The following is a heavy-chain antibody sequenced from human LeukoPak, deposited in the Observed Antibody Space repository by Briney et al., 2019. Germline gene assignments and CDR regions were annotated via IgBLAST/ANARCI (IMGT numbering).Heavy chain of an antibody. CDR2: ISYDGSNK. D-gene: IGHD7-27*01. CDR3: AKDSGDAGGYFDY. V-gene: IGHV3-30*18. CDR1: GFTFSSYG. J-gene: IGHJ4*02. Sequence: PGGSLRLSCAASGFTFSSYGMHWVRQAPGKGLEWVAVISYDGSNKYYADSVKGRFTISRDNSKNTLYLQMNSLRAEDTAVYYCAKDSGDAGGYFDYWGQGTLVTVSS.